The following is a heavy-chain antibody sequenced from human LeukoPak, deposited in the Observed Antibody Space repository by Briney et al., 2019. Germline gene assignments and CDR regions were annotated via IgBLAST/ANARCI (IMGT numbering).Heavy chain of an antibody. CDR2: ISYDGSNK. D-gene: IGHD3-9*01. V-gene: IGHV3-30*18. Sequence: GSLRLSCAASGFTFISYGMHGVRQAPGKALEWVAVISYDGSNKYYADSVKGRFTISRDNSKNTPYLQMNSLRAEDTAVYYCAKSLSLDWLLSWDYGGQGTLVTVSS. CDR1: GFTFISYG. J-gene: IGHJ4*02. CDR3: AKSLSLDWLLSWDY.